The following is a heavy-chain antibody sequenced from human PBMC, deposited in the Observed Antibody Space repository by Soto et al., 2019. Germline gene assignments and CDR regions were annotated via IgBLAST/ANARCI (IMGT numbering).Heavy chain of an antibody. Sequence: ASVKVSCKASGYTFTSYGISWVRQAPGQGLEWMGWISAYNGNTNYAQKLQGRVTMTTDTSTSTAYMELRSLRSDDTAVYYCARDPGYYDILTGYSSYGMDVWGQGTMVTVSS. CDR2: ISAYNGNT. CDR1: GYTFTSYG. V-gene: IGHV1-18*01. D-gene: IGHD3-9*01. J-gene: IGHJ6*02. CDR3: ARDPGYYDILTGYSSYGMDV.